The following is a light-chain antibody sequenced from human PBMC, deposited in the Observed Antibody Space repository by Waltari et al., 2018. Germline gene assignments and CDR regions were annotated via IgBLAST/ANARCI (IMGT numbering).Light chain of an antibody. CDR1: QSLVHSDGNTY. Sequence: DVVMTQSPLSLPVILGQPASISCRSSQSLVHSDGNTYLNWFHQRPCQSPRRLIYKVSTRDSGVPDRFSGSGAGTDFTLEISRVEAEDVGVYYCMQGTQWSWTFGQGTKVEIE. V-gene: IGKV2-30*02. CDR3: MQGTQWSWT. J-gene: IGKJ1*01. CDR2: KVS.